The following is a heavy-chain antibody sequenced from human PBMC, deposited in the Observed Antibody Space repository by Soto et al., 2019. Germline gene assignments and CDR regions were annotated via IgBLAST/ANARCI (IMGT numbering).Heavy chain of an antibody. J-gene: IGHJ4*02. CDR3: ASFADSSISGSDTFDY. V-gene: IGHV4-59*01. D-gene: IGHD6-13*01. CDR1: GGSISSYY. Sequence: QVQLQESGPGLVKPSETLSLTCTVSGGSISSYYWSWIRQPPGKGLEWIGYIYYSGSTKYNPSLKSRVTRSVDTSKNQFSLKLGSVTAADTAVYYCASFADSSISGSDTFDYWGQGTLVTVSS. CDR2: IYYSGST.